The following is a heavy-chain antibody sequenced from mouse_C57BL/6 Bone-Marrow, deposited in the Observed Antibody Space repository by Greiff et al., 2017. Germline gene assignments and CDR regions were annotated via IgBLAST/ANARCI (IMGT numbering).Heavy chain of an antibody. CDR2: ISGGGGNT. J-gene: IGHJ3*01. D-gene: IGHD2-3*01. CDR3: ARPGYDGYFGFAY. CDR1: GFTFSSYT. Sequence: DVKLVESGGGLVKPGGSLKLSCAASGFTFSSYTMSWVRQTPEKRLEWVATISGGGGNTYYPDSVKGRFTISRDNAKNTLYLQMSSLRSEDTALYYCARPGYDGYFGFAYWGQGTLVTVSA. V-gene: IGHV5-9*01.